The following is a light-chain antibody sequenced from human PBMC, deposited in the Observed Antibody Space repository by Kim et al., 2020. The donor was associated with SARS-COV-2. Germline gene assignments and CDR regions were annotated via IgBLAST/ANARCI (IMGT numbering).Light chain of an antibody. CDR2: RAS. V-gene: IGKV1-5*03. CDR3: QQFYSLPYT. CDR1: W. J-gene: IGKJ2*01. Sequence: WLAWYQHRPGKAPKLLIYRASNLESGVPSRFSGSGSVTDFTLTITNLQPDDFATYYCQQFYSLPYTFGQGTKLEI.